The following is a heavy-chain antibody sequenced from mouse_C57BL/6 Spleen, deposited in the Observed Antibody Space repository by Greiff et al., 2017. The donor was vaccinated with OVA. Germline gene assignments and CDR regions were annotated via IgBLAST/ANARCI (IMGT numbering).Heavy chain of an antibody. J-gene: IGHJ3*01. CDR1: GYSITSGYY. D-gene: IGHD1-1*01. Sequence: EVQLVESGPGLVKPSQSLSLTCSVTGYSITSGYYCNWIRQFPGNQLEWMGYIRYDGSNNYNPSLKNRISITRDTSKNQFFLKLNSVTTEDTATYYCARNPGYYGSSSPFAYWGQRTLVTVSA. CDR2: IRYDGSN. CDR3: ARNPGYYGSSSPFAY. V-gene: IGHV3-6*01.